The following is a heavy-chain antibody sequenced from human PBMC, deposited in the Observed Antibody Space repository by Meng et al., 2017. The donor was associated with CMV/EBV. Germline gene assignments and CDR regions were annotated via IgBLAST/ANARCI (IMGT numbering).Heavy chain of an antibody. CDR2: INHSGST. CDR1: GGSFSGYY. J-gene: IGHJ5*02. Sequence: GSLRLSCAVYGGSFSGYYWSWIRQPPGKGLEWIGEINHSGSTNYNPSLKSRVTISVDTSKNQFSLKLSSVTAADTAVYYCARDRGVLRFLEWTHPRVDRGPVWFDPWGQGTLVTVSS. CDR3: ARDRGVLRFLEWTHPRVDRGPVWFDP. D-gene: IGHD3-3*01. V-gene: IGHV4-34*01.